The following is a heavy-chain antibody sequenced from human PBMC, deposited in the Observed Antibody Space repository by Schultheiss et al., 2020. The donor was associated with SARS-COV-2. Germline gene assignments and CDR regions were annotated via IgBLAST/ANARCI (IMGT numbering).Heavy chain of an antibody. D-gene: IGHD3-22*01. CDR2: ISYDGSNK. CDR3: ARDRTAYYDSSGNSY. J-gene: IGHJ4*02. V-gene: IGHV3-30*04. Sequence: SLKISCAASGFTFSSYAMHWVRQAPGKGLEWVAVISYDGSNKYYADSVKGRFTISRDNSKNTLYLQMNSLRAEDTAVYYCARDRTAYYDSSGNSYWGQGTLVTVSS. CDR1: GFTFSSYA.